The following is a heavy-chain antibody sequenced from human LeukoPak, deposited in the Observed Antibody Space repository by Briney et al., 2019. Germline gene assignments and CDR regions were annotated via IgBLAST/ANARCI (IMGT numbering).Heavy chain of an antibody. D-gene: IGHD3-3*01. Sequence: SETLSLTCAVYGGTFSGYYWSWIRQPPGKGLEWIGEINHSGSTNYNPSLKSRVTIPVDTSKNQFSLKLSSVTAADTGVYYCARITIFGGNDAFDIWGQGTMVTVSS. CDR2: INHSGST. J-gene: IGHJ3*02. CDR1: GGTFSGYY. CDR3: ARITIFGGNDAFDI. V-gene: IGHV4-34*01.